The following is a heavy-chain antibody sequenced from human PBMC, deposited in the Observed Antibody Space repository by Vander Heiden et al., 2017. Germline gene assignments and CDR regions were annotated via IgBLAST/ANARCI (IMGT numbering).Heavy chain of an antibody. CDR2: ISSSSSYI. J-gene: IGHJ5*02. D-gene: IGHD3-22*01. CDR1: GSTFSSTS. Sequence: EVQLVESGGGLVKPGGSLRPSCAASGSTFSSTSLNWVRQAPGKGLEWVSSISSSSSYIYYADSVKGRFTISRDNAKNSLYLQMNSLRAEDTAVYYCARDSYYYDSSGSSNWFDPWGQGTLVTVSS. CDR3: ARDSYYYDSSGSSNWFDP. V-gene: IGHV3-21*01.